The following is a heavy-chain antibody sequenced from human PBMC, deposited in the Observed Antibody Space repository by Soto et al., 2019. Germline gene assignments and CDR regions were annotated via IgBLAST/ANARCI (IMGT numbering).Heavy chain of an antibody. D-gene: IGHD4-17*01. J-gene: IGHJ4*02. Sequence: GWSLRLSCVASGFTFSNYAMHWVRQAPGKGLGWVAVISSDGSEKYYLDSVRDRFTISRDNSKNTLYLQMNNLRPEDTAMYYCANSWTTLTTGFDFWGQGALVTVSS. V-gene: IGHV3-30*18. CDR3: ANSWTTLTTGFDF. CDR1: GFTFSNYA. CDR2: ISSDGSEK.